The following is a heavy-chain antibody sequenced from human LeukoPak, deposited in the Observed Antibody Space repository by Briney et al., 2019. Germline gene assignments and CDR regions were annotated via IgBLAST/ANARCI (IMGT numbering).Heavy chain of an antibody. CDR1: GGTFSSYA. Sequence: SVKVSCKASGGTFSSYAISWVRQAPGQGLEWMGGIIPIFGTANYAQKFQGRVTITADKSTSTAYMELSSLRSEDTAVYYCAREYSSSSGNYYMDVWGKGTTVTVSS. V-gene: IGHV1-69*06. D-gene: IGHD6-6*01. CDR3: AREYSSSSGNYYMDV. CDR2: IIPIFGTA. J-gene: IGHJ6*03.